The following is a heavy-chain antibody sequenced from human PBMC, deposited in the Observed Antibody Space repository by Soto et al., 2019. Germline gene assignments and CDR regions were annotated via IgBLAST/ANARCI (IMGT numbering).Heavy chain of an antibody. Sequence: PGGSLRLSCAASGFTFSSYSMHWIRQPPGKGLEWIGEINHSGNTNYNPSLESRVTMSVDTSKNHFSLKVTSVSAADTAVYYCARSELGARRHCDGTSCSNTVTKNGMDVWGQGTTVTVSS. J-gene: IGHJ6*02. CDR1: GFTFSSYS. CDR3: ARSELGARRHCDGTSCSNTVTKNGMDV. CDR2: INHSGNT. D-gene: IGHD2-2*01. V-gene: IGHV4-34*01.